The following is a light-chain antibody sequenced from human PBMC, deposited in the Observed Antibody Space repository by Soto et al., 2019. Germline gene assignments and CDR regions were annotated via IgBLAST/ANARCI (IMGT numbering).Light chain of an antibody. J-gene: IGLJ3*02. CDR3: SSYTTTTTWL. V-gene: IGLV2-14*01. Sequence: QSVLTQPASVSGSPGQSITISCTGTITDVGTYNYVSWYQQHPGKAPKLMIYEVTNRPSGVSFRFSGSKSGNTASLTISGLRAEDEGDYFCSSYTTTTTWLFGGGTKLTVL. CDR2: EVT. CDR1: ITDVGTYNY.